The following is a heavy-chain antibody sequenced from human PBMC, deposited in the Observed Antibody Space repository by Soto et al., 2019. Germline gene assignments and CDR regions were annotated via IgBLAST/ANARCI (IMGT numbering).Heavy chain of an antibody. J-gene: IGHJ4*02. V-gene: IGHV3-23*04. CDR2: VFGDGSGK. D-gene: IGHD2-8*01. CDR1: GFPFSTYT. CDR3: VKDRKPDGRWPFDH. Sequence: EVQLVESGGGLVQPGGSLRLSCAGSGFPFSTYTMNWVRQAPGKGLEWVAGVFGDGSGKYYADSVRGRFTISRDNSNNMVYLQIYNLRVEDTAIYYCVKDRKPDGRWPFDHWGQGTLLTVSS.